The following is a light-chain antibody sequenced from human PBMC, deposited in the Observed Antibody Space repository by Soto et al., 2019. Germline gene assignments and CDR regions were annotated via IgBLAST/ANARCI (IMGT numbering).Light chain of an antibody. CDR2: RSN. V-gene: IGLV1-47*01. J-gene: IGLJ3*02. Sequence: QSVLTQPPSASGTPGQRVTISCSGSSSNIGNNYVYWYLQLPGTAPKLLVYRSNQRPSGVPDRFSGSKSGTSASLAISGLRSDDEADYYCAAWDDSLSGSWVFGGGTQLTVL. CDR1: SSNIGNNY. CDR3: AAWDDSLSGSWV.